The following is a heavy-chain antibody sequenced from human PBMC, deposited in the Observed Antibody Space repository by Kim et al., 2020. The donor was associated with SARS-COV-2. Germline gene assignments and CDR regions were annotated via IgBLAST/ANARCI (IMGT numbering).Heavy chain of an antibody. Sequence: GGSLRLSCAASGFIFSNYDMHWVRQGTGKRLEWVSAIGIDGDTYYPGSVKGRFTISRENAKNSLYLQMNSLRAGDTAVYYCARAVTTGADALDLWGQGTMVTVSS. V-gene: IGHV3-13*01. J-gene: IGHJ3*01. CDR1: GFIFSNYD. D-gene: IGHD4-17*01. CDR3: ARAVTTGADALDL. CDR2: IGIDGDT.